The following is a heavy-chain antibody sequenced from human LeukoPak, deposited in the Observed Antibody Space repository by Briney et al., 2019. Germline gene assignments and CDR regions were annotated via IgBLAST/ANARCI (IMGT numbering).Heavy chain of an antibody. D-gene: IGHD3-10*01. CDR2: MYTSGST. J-gene: IGHJ5*02. CDR1: GGSISNYY. CDR3: AREGDFWSSGTWFDH. V-gene: IGHV4-4*07. Sequence: SETLSLTCTVSGGSISNYYWSWIRQPAGKGLEWIGHMYTSGSTNYHPSLKSRVTMSVDTSKNQFSLKMHSVTAADTAVYYCAREGDFWSSGTWFDHWGQGTLVTVSS.